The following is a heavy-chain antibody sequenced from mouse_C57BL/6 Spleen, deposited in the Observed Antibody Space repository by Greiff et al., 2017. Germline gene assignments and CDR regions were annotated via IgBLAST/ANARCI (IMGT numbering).Heavy chain of an antibody. D-gene: IGHD1-1*01. CDR3: ARTPDYYGSSGFAY. CDR1: GYTFTSYW. Sequence: QVQLQQSGAELVKPGASVKLSCKASGYTFTSYWMHWVKQRPGQGLEWIGMIHPNSGSTNYNEKFKSKATLTVDKSSSTAYMQLSSLTSEDSAVYYCARTPDYYGSSGFAYWGQGTLVTVSA. J-gene: IGHJ3*01. CDR2: IHPNSGST. V-gene: IGHV1-64*01.